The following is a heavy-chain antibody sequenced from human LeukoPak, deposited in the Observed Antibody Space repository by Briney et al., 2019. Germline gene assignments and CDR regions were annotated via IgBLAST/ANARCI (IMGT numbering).Heavy chain of an antibody. D-gene: IGHD3-10*01. CDR2: FDPEDGET. CDR1: GYTLTELS. CDR3: ATLSSLWFGELLPLDFDY. Sequence: ASVKVSCKVSGYTLTELSMHWVRQAPGKGLEWMGGFDPEDGETIYAQKFQGRVTMTEDTSTDTAYMELSSLRSEDTAVYYCATLSSLWFGELLPLDFDYWGQGTLVTVSS. V-gene: IGHV1-24*01. J-gene: IGHJ4*02.